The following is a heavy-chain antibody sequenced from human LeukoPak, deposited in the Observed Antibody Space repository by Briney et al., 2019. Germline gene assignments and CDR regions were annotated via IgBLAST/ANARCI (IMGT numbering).Heavy chain of an antibody. V-gene: IGHV4-59*11. J-gene: IGHJ6*03. CDR2: ISNSGST. CDR3: GRDTLVGYFSYYYMDV. Sequence: SETLSLTCTVSGGSISSHYWTWIRQSPVKGLEWIGDISNSGSTSYNPSLKSRVTISIDTSKNQFSLKLSPVTAADTAVYYCGRDTLVGYFSYYYMDVWGKGTTVTVSS. D-gene: IGHD2-15*01. CDR1: GGSISSHY.